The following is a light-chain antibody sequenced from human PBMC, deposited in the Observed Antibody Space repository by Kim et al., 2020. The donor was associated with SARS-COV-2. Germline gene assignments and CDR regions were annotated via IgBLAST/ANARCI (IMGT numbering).Light chain of an antibody. CDR3: QVWDSSSDHVV. CDR1: NIGSKS. CDR2: YDS. V-gene: IGLV3-21*04. Sequence: SYELTQPPSVSLAPGKTARITCGGNNIGSKSVHWYQQKPGQAPVLVIYYDSDWPSGIPERFSGSNSGNTATLTISRVEAGDEADYYCQVWDSSSDHVVFGGGTQLTVL. J-gene: IGLJ2*01.